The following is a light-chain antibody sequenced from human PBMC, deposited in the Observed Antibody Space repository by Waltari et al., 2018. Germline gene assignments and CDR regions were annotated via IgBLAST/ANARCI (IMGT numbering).Light chain of an antibody. CDR2: DTS. Sequence: SIRARQSVTNYFAWYQQNPGQAPRLLIYDTSNRATGIPARFSGSGFGTDFTLTISSLEPEDFAVYYCQQRRDWPLTFGGGTKVEIK. CDR1: QSVTNY. J-gene: IGKJ4*01. V-gene: IGKV3-11*01. CDR3: QQRRDWPLT.